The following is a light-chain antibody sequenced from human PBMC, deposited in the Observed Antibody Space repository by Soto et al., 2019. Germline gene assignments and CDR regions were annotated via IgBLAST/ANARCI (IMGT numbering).Light chain of an antibody. CDR2: DVS. CDR1: SSYIGAYNY. J-gene: IGLJ1*01. Sequence: QSVLTQPASVSGSPGQSITISCAGTSSYIGAYNYVSWYQQHPGKAPKLMIYDVSNRPSGISNRFSGSKSGNTASLTISGLHVEDEADYYCISLTSSPSYVVGTGTKVTV. V-gene: IGLV2-14*03. CDR3: ISLTSSPSYV.